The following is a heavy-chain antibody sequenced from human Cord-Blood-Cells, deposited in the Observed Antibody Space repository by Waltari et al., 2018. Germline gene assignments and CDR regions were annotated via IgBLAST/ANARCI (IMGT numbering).Heavy chain of an antibody. V-gene: IGHV3-7*01. CDR1: GFTFSSYW. J-gene: IGHJ5*02. CDR3: ARWVGNWFDP. Sequence: EVQLVESGGGLVQPGGSLRLSCVASGFTFSSYWMSWVRQAPGKGLEWVANIKQDGSEKYYVDSVKGRFTISRDNAKNSLYLQMNSLRAEDTAVYYCARWVGNWFDPWGQGTLVTVSS. CDR2: IKQDGSEK.